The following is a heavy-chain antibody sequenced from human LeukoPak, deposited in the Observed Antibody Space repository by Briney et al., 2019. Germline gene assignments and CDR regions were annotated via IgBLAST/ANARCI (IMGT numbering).Heavy chain of an antibody. CDR1: GYTFTSYD. Sequence: GASVRVSCKASGYTFTSYDINWVRQATGQGLEWMGWMSPNSGNTGYAQKFQGRVTMTRNTSISTAYMELSSLRSEDTAVYYCARGRYYDSSGSTTFDYWGQGTLVTVSS. CDR3: ARGRYYDSSGSTTFDY. D-gene: IGHD3-22*01. V-gene: IGHV1-8*01. J-gene: IGHJ4*02. CDR2: MSPNSGNT.